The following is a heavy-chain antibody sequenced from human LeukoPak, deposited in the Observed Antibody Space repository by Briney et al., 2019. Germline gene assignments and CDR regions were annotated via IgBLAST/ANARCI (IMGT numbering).Heavy chain of an antibody. CDR2: IYYSGST. V-gene: IGHV4-31*03. CDR1: GGSISSGGYY. D-gene: IGHD2-8*01. J-gene: IGHJ4*02. CDR3: ARLYCTNGVCYSFDY. Sequence: SETLSLTCTVSGGSISSGGYYWSWIRQQPGKGLEWIGYIYYSGSTYYSPSLKSRVTISVDTSKNQFSLKLSSVTAADTAVYYCARLYCTNGVCYSFDYWGQGTLVTVSS.